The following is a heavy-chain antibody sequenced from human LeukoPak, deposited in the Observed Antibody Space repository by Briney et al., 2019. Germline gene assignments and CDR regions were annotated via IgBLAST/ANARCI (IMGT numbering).Heavy chain of an antibody. CDR1: GFTFSSYA. V-gene: IGHV3-23*01. CDR3: ATNPYVWGIRRYYFDY. D-gene: IGHD3-16*01. CDR2: ISGSGGST. Sequence: GGSLRLSCAASGFTFSSYAMSWVLQAPGKGLVWVSAISGSGGSTYYADSVKGRFTISRDNSKNTLYLQMNSLRAEDTAVYYCATNPYVWGIRRYYFDYWGQGTLVTVSS. J-gene: IGHJ4*02.